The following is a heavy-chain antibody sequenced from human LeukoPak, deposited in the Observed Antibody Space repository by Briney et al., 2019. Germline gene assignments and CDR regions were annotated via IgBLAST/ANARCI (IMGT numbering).Heavy chain of an antibody. J-gene: IGHJ4*02. Sequence: SETLSLTCTVSGGSISSGGYYWSWIRQHPGKGLEWIGYIYYSGSTYYNPSLKSRVTISVDTSKNQFSLKLSSVTAADTAVYYCARHDGDYGSYYFDYWGQGTLVTVSS. CDR3: ARHDGDYGSYYFDY. V-gene: IGHV4-31*03. CDR1: GGSISSGGYY. CDR2: IYYSGST. D-gene: IGHD4-17*01.